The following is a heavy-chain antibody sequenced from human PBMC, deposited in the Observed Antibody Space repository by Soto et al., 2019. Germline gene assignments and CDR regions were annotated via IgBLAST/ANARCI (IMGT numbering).Heavy chain of an antibody. Sequence: VQLVESGGGVVQPGRSLRLSCAASGFTFSSYGMHWVRQAPGKGLEWVAVISYDGSNKYYADSVKGRFTISRDNSKNTLYLQMNSLRAEDTAVYYCAKDLLNWNYVKNYFDYWGQGTLVTVSS. CDR1: GFTFSSYG. CDR2: ISYDGSNK. V-gene: IGHV3-30*18. J-gene: IGHJ4*02. D-gene: IGHD1-7*01. CDR3: AKDLLNWNYVKNYFDY.